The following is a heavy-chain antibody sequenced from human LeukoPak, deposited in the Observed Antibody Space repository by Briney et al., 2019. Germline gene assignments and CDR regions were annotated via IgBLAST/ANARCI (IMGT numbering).Heavy chain of an antibody. CDR3: AKPPPDSSSWLFDY. CDR2: ISANGGTT. J-gene: IGHJ4*02. CDR1: GFTFSTYA. D-gene: IGHD6-13*01. Sequence: GGSLRLSCAASGFTFSTYAMSWVRQAPGKGLEWVSTISANGGTTYYADSVKGRFTISRDNSKNTLYLQMNSLRVEDTAIYYCAKPPPDSSSWLFDYWGQATLVTVSS. V-gene: IGHV3-23*01.